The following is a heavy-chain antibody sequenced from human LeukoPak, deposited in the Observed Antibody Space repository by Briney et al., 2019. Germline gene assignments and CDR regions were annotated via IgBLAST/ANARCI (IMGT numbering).Heavy chain of an antibody. D-gene: IGHD5-18*01. CDR2: IYSAGST. Sequence: GGSLRLSCAASGFTVSSKYMTWVRQAPGKGLEWVSIIYSAGSTYYADSVKGRFTISRDNAKNTVYLQMNSLRPEDTAVYYCARKTAMAPFDHWGQGTLVTVSS. V-gene: IGHV3-66*01. J-gene: IGHJ4*02. CDR1: GFTVSSKY. CDR3: ARKTAMAPFDH.